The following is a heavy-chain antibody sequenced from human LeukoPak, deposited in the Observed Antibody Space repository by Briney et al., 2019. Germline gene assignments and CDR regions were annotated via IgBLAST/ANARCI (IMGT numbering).Heavy chain of an antibody. V-gene: IGHV4-59*01. J-gene: IGHJ4*02. CDR2: IYYSGST. CDR3: AGYDSSGLRYKTGGY. D-gene: IGHD3-22*01. Sequence: SETLSLTCTVSGGSTSSYYWSWIRQPPGKGLEWIGYIYYSGSTNYNPSLKSRVTISVDTSKNQFSLKLSSVTAADTAVYYCAGYDSSGLRYKTGGYWGQGTLVTVSS. CDR1: GGSTSSYY.